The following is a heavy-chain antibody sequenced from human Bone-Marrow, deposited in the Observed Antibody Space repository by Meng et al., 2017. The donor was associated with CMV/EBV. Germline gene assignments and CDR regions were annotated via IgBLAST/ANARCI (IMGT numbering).Heavy chain of an antibody. D-gene: IGHD3-16*01. J-gene: IGHJ4*02. CDR2: INHSGST. CDR3: ARGRGLGDY. Sequence: SQTLSLTCDVHGGSLSDHYWNWIRQSPGKGLEWIGEINHSGSTNYNPSLKSRVTISVDTSKKQISLKLSSVTAADMAVYYCARGRGLGDYWGQGTLVTVSS. V-gene: IGHV4-34*01. CDR1: GGSLSDHY.